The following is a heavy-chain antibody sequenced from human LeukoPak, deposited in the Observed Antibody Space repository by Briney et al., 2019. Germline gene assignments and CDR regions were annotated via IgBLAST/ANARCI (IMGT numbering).Heavy chain of an antibody. CDR3: AKDRDGYYLGSAFDI. D-gene: IGHD3-22*01. CDR2: NRWNSGSI. Sequence: SLRLSCAASGFTLADYAMQWVRPAPGKGLEWVSGNRWNSGSISYADSVKGRFTISRDNAKNSLYLQMNSVRAEDTALYYCAKDRDGYYLGSAFDIWGQGTMVTVSS. V-gene: IGHV3-9*01. CDR1: GFTLADYA. J-gene: IGHJ3*02.